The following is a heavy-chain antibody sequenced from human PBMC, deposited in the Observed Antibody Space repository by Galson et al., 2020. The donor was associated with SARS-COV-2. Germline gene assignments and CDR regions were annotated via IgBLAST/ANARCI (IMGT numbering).Heavy chain of an antibody. CDR1: GFTFSGSA. V-gene: IGHV3-73*01. Sequence: GGSLRLSCAASGFTFSGSAMHWVRQASGKGLEWFGRIRSKANSYATAYAALVKGRFTISRDDSKNTAYLQMNSLKTEDTAVYYCTRGGEYYDILTGGYYYYGMDVGGQGTTVTVSS. CDR2: IRSKANSYAT. CDR3: TRGGEYYDILTGGYYYYGMDV. D-gene: IGHD3-9*01. J-gene: IGHJ6*02.